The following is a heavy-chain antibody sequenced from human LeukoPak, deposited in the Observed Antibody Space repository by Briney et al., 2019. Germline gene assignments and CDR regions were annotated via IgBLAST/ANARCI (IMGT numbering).Heavy chain of an antibody. CDR3: ARDLGSSWYDAFDI. D-gene: IGHD6-13*01. V-gene: IGHV4-59*01. CDR1: GGSISSYY. CDR2: IYYSGST. J-gene: IGHJ3*02. Sequence: PSETLSLTCTVSGGSISSYYWSWIRQPPGKGLEWIGYIYYSGSTNYNPSLKSRVTISVDTSKNHFSLKLSSVTAADTAVYYCARDLGSSWYDAFDIWGQGTMVTVSS.